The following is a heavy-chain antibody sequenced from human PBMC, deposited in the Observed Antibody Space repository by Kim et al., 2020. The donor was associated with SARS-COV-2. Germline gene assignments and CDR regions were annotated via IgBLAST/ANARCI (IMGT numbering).Heavy chain of an antibody. Sequence: GGSLRLSCAASGFTFSSNGMHWVRQAPGKGLEWVAVIWYDGINKYYADSVKGRFTISRDNSKNTLYLQLNSLRVEGTAVYYGAREDGIRHYYYMAVWGEGTTVTVPS. CDR1: GFTFSSNG. D-gene: IGHD3-16*01. J-gene: IGHJ6*03. CDR3: AREDGIRHYYYMAV. V-gene: IGHV3-33*01. CDR2: IWYDGINK.